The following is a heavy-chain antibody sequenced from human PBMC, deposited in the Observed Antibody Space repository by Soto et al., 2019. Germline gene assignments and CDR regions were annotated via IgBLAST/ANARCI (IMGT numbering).Heavy chain of an antibody. D-gene: IGHD1-26*01. CDR1: GFTFSSYW. Sequence: EVQLVESGGALVQPGGSLRVSCEASGFTFSSYWMHWVRRAPGKGLVWVARINGGGTVTTDANSVKGRFTISRDNAKNTLYLQMDSLRAEDTAMYYCTRGRRYSGSEAFDIWGQGTVVTVSS. J-gene: IGHJ3*02. CDR3: TRGRRYSGSEAFDI. CDR2: INGGGTVT. V-gene: IGHV3-74*01.